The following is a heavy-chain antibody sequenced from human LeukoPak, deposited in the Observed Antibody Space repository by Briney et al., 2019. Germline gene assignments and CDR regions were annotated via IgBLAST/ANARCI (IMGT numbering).Heavy chain of an antibody. CDR3: AKDASSQPSYFDY. Sequence: GGSLRLSCAASGFTFSSYAMSWVRQAPGKGLEWVSGISWNSGSIGYADSVKGRFTISRDNAKNSLYLQMNSLRAEDMALYYCAKDASSQPSYFDYWGQGTLVTVSS. CDR1: GFTFSSYA. J-gene: IGHJ4*02. V-gene: IGHV3-9*03. CDR2: ISWNSGSI. D-gene: IGHD6-13*01.